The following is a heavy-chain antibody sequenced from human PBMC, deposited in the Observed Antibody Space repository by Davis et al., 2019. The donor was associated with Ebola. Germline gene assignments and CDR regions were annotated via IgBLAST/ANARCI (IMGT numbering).Heavy chain of an antibody. D-gene: IGHD3-3*01. CDR3: ARAASYTIFGVVIMGEFYAMDV. CDR1: GGSISSSSYY. CDR2: IYYSGST. J-gene: IGHJ6*02. Sequence: PSETLSLTCTVSGGSISSSSYYWGWIRQPPGKGLEWIASIYYSGSTYYNPSLKSRVTISVDTSKNQFSLKLSSVTAADTAVYYCARAASYTIFGVVIMGEFYAMDVWGQGTTVTVSS. V-gene: IGHV4-39*01.